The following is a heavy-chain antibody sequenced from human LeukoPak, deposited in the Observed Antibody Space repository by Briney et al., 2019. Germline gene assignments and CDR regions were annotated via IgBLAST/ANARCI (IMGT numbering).Heavy chain of an antibody. CDR3: ARDFLRVSIANY. V-gene: IGHV3-21*01. CDR1: GFTFSSYS. J-gene: IGHJ4*02. D-gene: IGHD2-21*01. Sequence: GGSLRLSCAASGFTFSSYSMNWVRQAPGKGPEWVSSISSSSSYMYYADSVKGRFTISRDNAKNSLYLQMNSLRAEDTAVYYCARDFLRVSIANYWGQGTLVTVSS. CDR2: ISSSSSYM.